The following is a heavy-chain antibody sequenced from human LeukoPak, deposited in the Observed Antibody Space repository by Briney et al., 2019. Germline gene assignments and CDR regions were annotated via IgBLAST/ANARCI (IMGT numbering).Heavy chain of an antibody. CDR2: IRGDGGLG. J-gene: IGHJ3*02. CDR1: AFTFGDYW. D-gene: IGHD4-23*01. CDR3: ARDANIHYGRDCYDAFDI. V-gene: IGHV3-7*01. Sequence: GGSLRLSCTASAFTFGDYWMIWLRQAPGMGLEWLANIRGDGGLGYSGDSVRGRFTVSRNNARQSLYLHMNNLRDDDTAEYFCARDANIHYGRDCYDAFDIWGQGTTVTVSS.